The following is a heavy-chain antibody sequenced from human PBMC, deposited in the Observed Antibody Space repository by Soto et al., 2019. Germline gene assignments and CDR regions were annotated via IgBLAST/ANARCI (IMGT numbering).Heavy chain of an antibody. CDR3: AGDLRGVVPGNWFDP. D-gene: IGHD2-21*01. Sequence: QVQLVQSGAEVKKPGSSVKVSCKASGGTFSSYAISWVRQAPGQGLEWMGGIIPIFGTANYAQKFQGRVTLXXDXSXXAAYMELSSLRSEATAVYYCAGDLRGVVPGNWFDPWGQGTLVTVSS. J-gene: IGHJ5*02. CDR1: GGTFSSYA. V-gene: IGHV1-69*12. CDR2: IIPIFGTA.